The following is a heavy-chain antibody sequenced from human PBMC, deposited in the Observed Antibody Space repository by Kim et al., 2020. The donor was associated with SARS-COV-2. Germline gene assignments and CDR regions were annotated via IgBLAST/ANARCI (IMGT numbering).Heavy chain of an antibody. CDR3: ARGYGDYSH. CDR2: IGTSGST. J-gene: IGHJ4*02. V-gene: IGHV3-11*06. Sequence: GGSLRLSCAAAGFTFSDFYMSWIRQAPGKGLEWVAYIGTSGSTGYPDSVKGRFTISRDNAKNSVFLRMNSLRAEDTATYYCARGYGDYSHWGQGTLVTVSS. D-gene: IGHD4-17*01. CDR1: GFTFSDFY.